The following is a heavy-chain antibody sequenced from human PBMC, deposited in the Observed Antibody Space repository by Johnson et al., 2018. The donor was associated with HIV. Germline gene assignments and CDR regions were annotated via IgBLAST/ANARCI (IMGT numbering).Heavy chain of an antibody. J-gene: IGHJ3*02. CDR2: IGTAGDT. D-gene: IGHD6-19*01. CDR3: ARGNKGYSRGWDAFGI. Sequence: VQLVESGGGLVNPGGSLRLSCAASGFTFSSYDMHWVRQATGKGLEWVSAIGTAGDTYYPGSVKGRFTISRENAKNSLYLQMNSLRAGDTAVYYCARGNKGYSRGWDAFGIWGQGTMVTVSS. CDR1: GFTFSSYD. V-gene: IGHV3-13*01.